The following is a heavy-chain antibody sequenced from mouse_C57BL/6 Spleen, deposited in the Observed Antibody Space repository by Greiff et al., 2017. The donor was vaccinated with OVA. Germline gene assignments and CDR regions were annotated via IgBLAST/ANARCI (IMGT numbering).Heavy chain of an antibody. D-gene: IGHD2-5*01. CDR1: GYTFTSYW. Sequence: QVQLQQPGAELVKPGASVKLSCKASGYTFTSYWMHWVKQRPGQGLEWIGMIHPNSGSTNYNEKFKSKATLTVDKSSSTAYMQLCSLTSPTSAFFYCARGMYSIYAALDYWGQGTSVTVSS. V-gene: IGHV1-64*01. CDR3: ARGMYSIYAALDY. J-gene: IGHJ4*01. CDR2: IHPNSGST.